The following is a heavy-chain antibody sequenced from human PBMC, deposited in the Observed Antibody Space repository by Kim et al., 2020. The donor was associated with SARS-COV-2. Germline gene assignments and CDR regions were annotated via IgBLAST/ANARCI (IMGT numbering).Heavy chain of an antibody. Sequence: GGSLRLSCAASGFTFSDYYMSWIRQAPGKGLEWVSYISSTTSYTKYADSVKGRFTISRDNAKNSLYLQMNSLRAEDTAVYYCARVSSGSSSWYWFDPWGQGTPVTVSS. J-gene: IGHJ5*02. CDR1: GFTFSDYY. CDR3: ARVSSGSSSWYWFDP. D-gene: IGHD6-13*01. CDR2: ISSTTSYT. V-gene: IGHV3-11*05.